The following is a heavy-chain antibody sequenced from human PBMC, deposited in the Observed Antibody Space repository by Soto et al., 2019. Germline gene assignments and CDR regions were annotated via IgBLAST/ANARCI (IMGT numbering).Heavy chain of an antibody. D-gene: IGHD6-6*01. CDR3: AKVRQRVGYFYYYMDV. V-gene: IGHV1-18*01. CDR2: ISAYNGDT. Sequence: QVQLLQSGAEVKKPGASVKVSCKASGYTFTNYGITWVRQAPGQGLEWMGWISAYNGDTHYTQRLQGRVTMTTDTSTSTAYMELRGLRSDDTAVYYWAKVRQRVGYFYYYMDVWGKGTTVTVSS. J-gene: IGHJ6*03. CDR1: GYTFTNYG.